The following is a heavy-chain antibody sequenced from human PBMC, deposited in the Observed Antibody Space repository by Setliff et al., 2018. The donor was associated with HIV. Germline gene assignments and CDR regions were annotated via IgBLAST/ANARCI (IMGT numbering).Heavy chain of an antibody. D-gene: IGHD2-21*01. V-gene: IGHV4-39*01. CDR2: VSQSGST. Sequence: KPSETLSLTCSVSGVSINRTDHYWGWIRQSPGKRLEWIGSVSQSGSTYYNPSLKSRITISVDRSKNLFSLKLISVTAADQGVYYCARVPVAGAIWFDPWGLGTLVTVSS. J-gene: IGHJ5*02. CDR3: ARVPVAGAIWFDP. CDR1: GVSINRTDHY.